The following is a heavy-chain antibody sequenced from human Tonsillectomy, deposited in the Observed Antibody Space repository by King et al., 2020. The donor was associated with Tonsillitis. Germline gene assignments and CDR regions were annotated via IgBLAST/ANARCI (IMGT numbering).Heavy chain of an antibody. V-gene: IGHV3-7*03. CDR2: IRHVGTPK. Sequence: VQLVESGGALVQPGGSLRLSCAASGFIFRNYWMTWVRQAPGEGLEWVANIRHVGTPKNFVGSVKGRLTISRDNAKNSLQLEMKSQRAEETAVYDCGRDLNFCASGICYDAFDIWGQGTKVTVSS. CDR1: GFIFRNYW. J-gene: IGHJ3*02. CDR3: GRDLNFCASGICYDAFDI. D-gene: IGHD3-10*01.